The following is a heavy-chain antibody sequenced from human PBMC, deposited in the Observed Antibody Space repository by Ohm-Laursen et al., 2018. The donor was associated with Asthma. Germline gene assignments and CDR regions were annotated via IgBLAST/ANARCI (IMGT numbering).Heavy chain of an antibody. CDR2: ISHSGAA. Sequence: PGTLSLTCALSGGYIYNHWWSWVRQPPGKGLEWIAEISHSGAASFNPSLTSRVTISLDKSKTHFSLELTSVTAADTAVYYCARGHGYNLYWGQGTLVTVSS. V-gene: IGHV4-4*03. J-gene: IGHJ4*02. CDR3: ARGHGYNLY. D-gene: IGHD5-24*01. CDR1: GGYIYNHW.